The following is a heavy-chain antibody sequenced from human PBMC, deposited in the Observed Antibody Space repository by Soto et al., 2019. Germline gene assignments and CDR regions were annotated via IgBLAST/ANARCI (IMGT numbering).Heavy chain of an antibody. Sequence: GGSLRLSCAASGFTFSSYDMHWVRQATGKGLEWVSAIGTAGDTYYPGSVKGRFTISRENAKNSLYLQMNSLRAGDTAVYYCARANVMITFGGVIPNYYYMDVWGKGTTVTVSS. CDR3: ARANVMITFGGVIPNYYYMDV. J-gene: IGHJ6*03. D-gene: IGHD3-16*02. CDR2: IGTAGDT. CDR1: GFTFSSYD. V-gene: IGHV3-13*01.